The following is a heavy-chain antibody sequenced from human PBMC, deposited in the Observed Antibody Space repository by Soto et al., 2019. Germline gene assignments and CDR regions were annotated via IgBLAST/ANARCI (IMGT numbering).Heavy chain of an antibody. CDR2: INAGNGNT. D-gene: IGHD4-4*01. Sequence: ASVKVSCKASGYTFTSYAMRWVRQAPGQRLEWMGWINAGNGNTKYSQKFQGRVTITRDTSASTAYMELSSLRSEDTAVYYCARGGLRTVTLPWFDPWGQGTLVTVSS. CDR1: GYTFTSYA. V-gene: IGHV1-3*01. CDR3: ARGGLRTVTLPWFDP. J-gene: IGHJ5*02.